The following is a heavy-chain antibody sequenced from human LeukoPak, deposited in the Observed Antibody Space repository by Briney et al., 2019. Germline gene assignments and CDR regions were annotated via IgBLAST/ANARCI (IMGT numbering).Heavy chain of an antibody. CDR2: INSDGSST. V-gene: IGHV3-74*01. CDR3: ARDMDDILTGLEY. J-gene: IGHJ4*02. Sequence: GGSLRLSCAASGFTFSSYWMHWVRQAPGKGLVWVSRINSDGSSTSYADSVKGRFTISRDNAKNTLYLQMSSLRAEDTAVYYCARDMDDILTGLEYWGQGTLVTVSS. D-gene: IGHD3-9*01. CDR1: GFTFSSYW.